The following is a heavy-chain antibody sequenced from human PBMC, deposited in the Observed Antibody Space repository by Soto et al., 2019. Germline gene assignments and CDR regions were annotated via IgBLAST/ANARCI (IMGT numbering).Heavy chain of an antibody. CDR1: GFTLSDHY. D-gene: IGHD5-18*01. CDR2: SRNRGNNYVT. V-gene: IGHV3-72*01. J-gene: IGHJ4*02. CDR3: VTYFGYTSGL. Sequence: GGSLRLSCEGSGFTLSDHYMDWVRQAPGKGLEWVGRSRNRGNNYVTEYAASVKGRFTISRDDSKNSVHLQMNSLKTEDTARCHCVTYFGYTSGLWGQGTLVTVSS.